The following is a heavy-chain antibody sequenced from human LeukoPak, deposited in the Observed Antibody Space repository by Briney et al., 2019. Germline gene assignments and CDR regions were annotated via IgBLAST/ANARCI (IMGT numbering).Heavy chain of an antibody. D-gene: IGHD5-24*01. V-gene: IGHV3-11*04. CDR3: AGYTTPIDY. CDR1: GFTFSDYY. Sequence: GGSLRLSCPASGFTFSDYYMSWIRLAPGKGLEWVSYISSSDSTTYYADSVKGRFTISRDNAKNSLYLQMNSLRDEDTAVYYCAGYTTPIDYWGQGTLVTVSS. CDR2: ISSSDSTT. J-gene: IGHJ4*02.